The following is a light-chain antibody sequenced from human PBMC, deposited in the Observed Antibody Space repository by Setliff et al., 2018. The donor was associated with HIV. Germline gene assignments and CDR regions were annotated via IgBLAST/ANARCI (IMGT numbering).Light chain of an antibody. V-gene: IGKV3-20*01. CDR1: QSVSSSS. Sequence: EIVLTQSPGTLSLSPGERATLSCRASQSVSSSSLAWYQQKPGRAPSLLIYGASNRATGIPDRFSGSGSGTDFTLTISRLEPEDFAVYYCQQYGTSPRTFGQGTKV. CDR2: GAS. CDR3: QQYGTSPRT. J-gene: IGKJ1*01.